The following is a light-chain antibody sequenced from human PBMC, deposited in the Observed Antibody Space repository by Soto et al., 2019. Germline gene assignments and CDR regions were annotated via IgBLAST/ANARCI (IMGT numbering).Light chain of an antibody. Sequence: DIHMTHSPSTLSSFGGDRVTITCRASQSIGRWLAWYQQKPGKAPKLLIYDASSLESGVPSRFSGSGSGTEFTLTISSLQPDDFATYYCQQYNTYSPERTFGQGTKVDIK. CDR2: DAS. V-gene: IGKV1-5*01. CDR1: QSIGRW. CDR3: QQYNTYSPERT. J-gene: IGKJ1*01.